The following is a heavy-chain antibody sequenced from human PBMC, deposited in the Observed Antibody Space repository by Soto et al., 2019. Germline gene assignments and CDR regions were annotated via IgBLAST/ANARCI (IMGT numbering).Heavy chain of an antibody. V-gene: IGHV5-10-1*01. CDR2: IDPSDFYT. CDR3: ARDSGSSWYFGMDV. CDR1: GYSFTSYW. D-gene: IGHD6-13*01. Sequence: GESLKISCKGSGYSFTSYWISWVRQMPGKCLYWMGRIDPSDFYTNYSPSFQGHVTISADKSISTAYLQWSSLRVEDTAVYSCARDSGSSWYFGMDVWGQGTTVTVSS. J-gene: IGHJ6*02.